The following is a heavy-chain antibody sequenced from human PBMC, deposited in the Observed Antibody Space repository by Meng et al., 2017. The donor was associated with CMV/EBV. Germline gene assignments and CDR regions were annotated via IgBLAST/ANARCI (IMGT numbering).Heavy chain of an antibody. Sequence: GGSLRLSCAASGFTFSSYAMSWVRQAPGKGLEWVSGISGSGDSTYYADSVKGRFTISRDSSKNTLYLQMNSLRAEDTAVYHCAKSSVAALRAEYFQHWGQGTLVTVSS. J-gene: IGHJ1*01. CDR3: AKSSVAALRAEYFQH. CDR2: ISGSGDST. V-gene: IGHV3-23*01. CDR1: GFTFSSYA. D-gene: IGHD6-6*01.